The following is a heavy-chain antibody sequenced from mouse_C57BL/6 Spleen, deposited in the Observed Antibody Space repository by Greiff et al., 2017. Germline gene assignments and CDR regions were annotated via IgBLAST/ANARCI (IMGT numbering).Heavy chain of an antibody. CDR2: INPNYGTT. V-gene: IGHV1-39*01. CDR3: ASGRIYYGYDEGYYAMDY. Sequence: VQLKESGPELVKPGASVKISCKASGYSFTDYNMNWVKQSNGKSLEWIGVINPNYGTTSYNQKFKGKATLTVDQSSSTAYMQLNSLTSEDSAVYYFASGRIYYGYDEGYYAMDYWGQGTSVTVSS. J-gene: IGHJ4*01. CDR1: GYSFTDYN. D-gene: IGHD2-2*01.